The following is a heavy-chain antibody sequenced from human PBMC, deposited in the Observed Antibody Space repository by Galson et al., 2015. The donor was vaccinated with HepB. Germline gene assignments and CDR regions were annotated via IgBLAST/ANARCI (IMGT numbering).Heavy chain of an antibody. CDR1: GFTFNNYV. CDR3: AKNSGSSWFVPYHFDS. D-gene: IGHD6-13*01. V-gene: IGHV3-23*01. CDR2: ISGSGGST. J-gene: IGHJ4*02. Sequence: SLRLSCAASGFTFNNYVMNWVRQSPGKGLEWVASISGSGGSTYYGGSVKGRFTISGDNSKNTLYLQMNSLRAEDTAVYYCAKNSGSSWFVPYHFDSCGQGSVVTVSS.